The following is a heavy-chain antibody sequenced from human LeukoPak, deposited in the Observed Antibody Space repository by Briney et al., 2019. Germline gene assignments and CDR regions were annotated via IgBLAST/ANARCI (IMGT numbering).Heavy chain of an antibody. D-gene: IGHD3-10*01. CDR1: GGSISSYY. V-gene: IGHV4-59*01. CDR3: ARDLGSSGDY. CDR2: IYYSGST. Sequence: PSETLSLTCTVSGGSISSYYWSWIRQPPGKGLEWIGYIYYSGSTNYNPSLKSRVTISVDTSKNQFSLKLSSVTAADTAVYYCARDLGSSGDYWGQGTLVTVSS. J-gene: IGHJ4*02.